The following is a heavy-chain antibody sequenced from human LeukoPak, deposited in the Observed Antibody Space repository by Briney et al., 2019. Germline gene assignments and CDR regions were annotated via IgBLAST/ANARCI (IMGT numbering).Heavy chain of an antibody. CDR2: INPSGGST. CDR1: GYTFTGYY. Sequence: EASVKVSCKTSGYTFTGYYMHWVRQAPGQGLEWMGIINPSGGSTSYAQKFQGRVTMTRDMSTSTVYMELSSLRSEDTAVYYCARAPWGSYWGGDAFDIWGQGTMVTVSS. J-gene: IGHJ3*02. CDR3: ARAPWGSYWGGDAFDI. D-gene: IGHD1-26*01. V-gene: IGHV1-46*01.